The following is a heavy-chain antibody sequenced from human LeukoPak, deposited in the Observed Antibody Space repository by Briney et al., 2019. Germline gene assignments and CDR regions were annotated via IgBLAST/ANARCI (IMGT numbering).Heavy chain of an antibody. D-gene: IGHD5-24*01. V-gene: IGHV3-21*01. J-gene: IGHJ4*02. Sequence: GGSLRLSCAASGFTFSSYSMTWVRQAPGKGLEWVSSISSSSSYIYYADSVKGLFTISSYNDKNSLYLQMNSLRGAVTAVYYCARGGRWLLLLTGARNFDYWGQGTLVTVSS. CDR1: GFTFSSYS. CDR3: ARGGRWLLLLTGARNFDY. CDR2: ISSSSSYI.